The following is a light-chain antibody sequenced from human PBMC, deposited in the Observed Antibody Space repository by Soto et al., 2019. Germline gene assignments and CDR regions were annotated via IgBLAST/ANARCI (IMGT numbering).Light chain of an antibody. Sequence: DIQMTQSPSTLSASVGDRVTITCRASESISSWLAWYQQKPGKAPKLLISKASSLESGVSSRFSGSGSGTEFTLTISSLHPDDFATYYCQQYYSNPCPFGPGTKVYVK. J-gene: IGKJ3*01. CDR1: ESISSW. V-gene: IGKV1-5*03. CDR3: QQYYSNPCP. CDR2: KAS.